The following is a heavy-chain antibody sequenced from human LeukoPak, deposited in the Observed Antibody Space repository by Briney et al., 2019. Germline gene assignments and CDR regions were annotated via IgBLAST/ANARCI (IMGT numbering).Heavy chain of an antibody. D-gene: IGHD3-22*01. CDR3: AHRRDSSGYQYRYWFAP. V-gene: IGHV2-5*02. J-gene: IGHJ5*02. Sequence: SGPTLLKPTQPLTLTCTFSGFSLTTSGVGVGWIRQPPGRALEWLALINWDDQKVYSPSLQSRLSITKDTSKNQVALTMTNVDPVDTATYYCAHRRDSSGYQYRYWFAPWGQGTLVTVSS. CDR2: INWDDQK. CDR1: GFSLTTSGVG.